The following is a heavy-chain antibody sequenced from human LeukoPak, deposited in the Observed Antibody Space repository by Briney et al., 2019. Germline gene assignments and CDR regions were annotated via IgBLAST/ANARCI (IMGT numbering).Heavy chain of an antibody. V-gene: IGHV1-69*13. CDR1: GGAFSLYA. CDR3: AIYRPHPGGRRGLHY. D-gene: IGHD5-12*01. J-gene: IGHJ4*02. Sequence: SVKVSCTATGGAFSLYANCWVWLAPGQELEWMGGIIPMFGIANYAQKFQGRVTITADESTSTADMELSSLRSEDTAVYYCAIYRPHPGGRRGLHYWGQGTLVTVSS. CDR2: IIPMFGIA.